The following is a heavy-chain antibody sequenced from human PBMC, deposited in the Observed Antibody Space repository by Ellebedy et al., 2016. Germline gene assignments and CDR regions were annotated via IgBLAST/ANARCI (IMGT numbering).Heavy chain of an antibody. Sequence: GGSLRLSCAASGFTFSSYWMSWVRQAPGKGLEWVASVKDDGSEKYYVDSVKGRLTISRDNAKNSLFVQMNSLRAADTAVYYCARGGFYGDYSYWGQGTLVTVSS. CDR2: VKDDGSEK. CDR3: ARGGFYGDYSY. J-gene: IGHJ4*02. D-gene: IGHD4-17*01. CDR1: GFTFSSYW. V-gene: IGHV3-7*01.